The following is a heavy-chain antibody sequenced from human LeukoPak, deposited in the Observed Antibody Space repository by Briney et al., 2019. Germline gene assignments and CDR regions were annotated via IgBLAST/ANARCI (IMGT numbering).Heavy chain of an antibody. D-gene: IGHD4-11*01. J-gene: IGHJ6*02. CDR2: ISSSSSTI. Sequence: PGGSLRLSCAASGFTFSSYSMNWDRQAPGKGLEWVSYISSSSSTIYYADSVKGRFTISRDNAKNSLYLQMNSLRAEDTAVYYCAKATVTTRDYYYGMDVWGQGTTVTVSS. CDR3: AKATVTTRDYYYGMDV. V-gene: IGHV3-48*01. CDR1: GFTFSSYS.